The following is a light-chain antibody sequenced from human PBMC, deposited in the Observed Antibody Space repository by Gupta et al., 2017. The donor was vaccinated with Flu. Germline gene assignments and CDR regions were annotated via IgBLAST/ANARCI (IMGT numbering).Light chain of an antibody. CDR1: QGVNSN. Sequence: EIQMTHSRATLSVSTGESATLSCRSSQGVNSNLAWYQQKPGQTPRLLIIGASTRATGIPARFSGSGSGTEFTLAISSLQSEDFAVYYCQQYNNWPRTFGQGTKVEIK. CDR3: QQYNNWPRT. J-gene: IGKJ1*01. V-gene: IGKV3-15*01. CDR2: GAS.